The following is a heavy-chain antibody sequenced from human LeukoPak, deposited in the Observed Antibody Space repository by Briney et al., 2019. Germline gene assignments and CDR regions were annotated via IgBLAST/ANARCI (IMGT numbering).Heavy chain of an antibody. V-gene: IGHV1-69*04. CDR2: IIPILGIA. Sequence: SVKGSCKASGGTFSSYAISWVRQAPGQGLEWMGRIIPILGIANYAQKFQGRVTITADKSTSTAYMELSSLRSEDTAVYYCARDRKFDSGYDPWGQGTLVTVSS. CDR3: ARDRKFDSGYDP. CDR1: GGTFSSYA. J-gene: IGHJ5*02. D-gene: IGHD5-12*01.